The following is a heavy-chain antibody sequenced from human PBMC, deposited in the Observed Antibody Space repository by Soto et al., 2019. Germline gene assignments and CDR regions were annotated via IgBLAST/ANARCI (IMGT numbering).Heavy chain of an antibody. CDR2: TPRTGAT. J-gene: IGHJ3*01. V-gene: IGHV3-53*01. D-gene: IGHD2-21*02. Sequence: VQLVESGGGLMQPGGSLRLSCAASGFSVNSNFMNWVRKAPGKGLEWVSFTPRTGATLYADSVKGRLIVSRDDANIAVYLRLYSLTVDDTAVDYSRAWLLAESFDVWGPGTVVSVSA. CDR3: RAWLLAESFDV. CDR1: GFSVNSNF.